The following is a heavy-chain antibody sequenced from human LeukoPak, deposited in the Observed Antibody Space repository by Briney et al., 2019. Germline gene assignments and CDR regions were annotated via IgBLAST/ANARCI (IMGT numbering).Heavy chain of an antibody. J-gene: IGHJ3*02. CDR3: AMDIGDCWSGSSAFDM. D-gene: IGHD3-3*01. V-gene: IGHV3-53*05. CDR2: ISSEGLT. Sequence: GGSLRLSCAVSGVSVNSYFMGWVRQAPGKGLEWVSVISSEGLTYHADSVKGRFTISRDNAKNSLSLQMNSLRAEGMALYYCAMDIGDCWSGSSAFDMWGEGTMVTVSS. CDR1: GVSVNSYF.